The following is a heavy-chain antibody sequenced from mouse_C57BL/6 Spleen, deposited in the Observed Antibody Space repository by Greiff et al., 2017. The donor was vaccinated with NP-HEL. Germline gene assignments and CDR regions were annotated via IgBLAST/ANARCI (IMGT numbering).Heavy chain of an antibody. CDR3: ARGLPFAY. V-gene: IGHV3-6*01. D-gene: IGHD3-3*01. CDR1: GYSIISGYY. Sequence: EVQLVESGPGLVKPSQSLSLTCSVTGYSIISGYYWNWIRQFPGNKLAWMGYISYDGSNNYNPSLKNRSTITRDTSKNQFFLKLNSVTTEDTATYYCARGLPFAYWGQGTLVTVSA. J-gene: IGHJ3*01. CDR2: ISYDGSN.